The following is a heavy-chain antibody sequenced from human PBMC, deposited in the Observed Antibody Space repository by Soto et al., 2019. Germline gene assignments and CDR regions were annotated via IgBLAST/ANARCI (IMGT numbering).Heavy chain of an antibody. CDR2: ISAYNGNT. J-gene: IGHJ4*02. Sequence: ASVKVSCKASGYTFTSYGISWVRQAPGQGLEWMGWISAYNGNTNYAQKFQGRVTITADESTSTAYMELSSLRSEDTAVYYCARDPLPYYYDSSGSLPFDYWGQGTLVTVSS. CDR1: GYTFTSYG. V-gene: IGHV1-18*01. CDR3: ARDPLPYYYDSSGSLPFDY. D-gene: IGHD3-22*01.